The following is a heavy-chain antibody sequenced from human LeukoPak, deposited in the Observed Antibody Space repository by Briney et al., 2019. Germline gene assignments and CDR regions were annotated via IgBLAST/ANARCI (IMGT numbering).Heavy chain of an antibody. CDR3: AKAEIAAARGVY. CDR2: IYSGGST. J-gene: IGHJ4*02. D-gene: IGHD6-13*01. CDR1: GFTISSNY. V-gene: IGHV3-53*01. Sequence: SGGSLRLSCAASGFTISSNYMSWVRQAPGKGLEWVSVIYSGGSTYYADSVKGRFTISRDNSKNTLYLQMNSLRAEDTAVYYCAKAEIAAARGVYWGQGTLVTVSS.